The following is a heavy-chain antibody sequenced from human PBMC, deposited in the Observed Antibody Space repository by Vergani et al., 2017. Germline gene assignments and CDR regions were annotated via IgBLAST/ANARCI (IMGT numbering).Heavy chain of an antibody. D-gene: IGHD1-26*01. CDR1: GGSISSYY. Sequence: QVQLQESGPGLVKPSETLSLTCTVSGGSISSYYWGWIRQPPGKGLEWIGSIYYSGSTYYNPSLKSRVTISVDTSKNQFSLKLSSVTAADTAVYYCARHTVGGDDYWGQGTLVTVSS. V-gene: IGHV4-39*07. CDR2: IYYSGST. CDR3: ARHTVGGDDY. J-gene: IGHJ4*02.